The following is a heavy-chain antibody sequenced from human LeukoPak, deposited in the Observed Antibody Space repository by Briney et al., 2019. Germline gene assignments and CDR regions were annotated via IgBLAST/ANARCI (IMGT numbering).Heavy chain of an antibody. CDR3: ARASMIRVPFDF. J-gene: IGHJ4*02. CDR1: GGSVSSGDSY. Sequence: SETLSLSSTVSGGSVSSGDSYWSWIRQPPGKGLELIGYTYYTGSTYYSPSLRSRVTISEDTSQNQFSLKLTSVTAADTAVYYCARASMIRVPFDFWGQGTLVTVSS. CDR2: TYYTGST. V-gene: IGHV4-30-4*01. D-gene: IGHD3-16*01.